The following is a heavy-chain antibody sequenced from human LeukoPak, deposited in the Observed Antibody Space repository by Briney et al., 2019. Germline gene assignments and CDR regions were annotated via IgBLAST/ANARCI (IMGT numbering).Heavy chain of an antibody. CDR2: INPNSGGT. CDR1: GYTFTGYY. V-gene: IGHV1-2*02. D-gene: IGHD1-26*01. Sequence: ASVKVSCKASGYTFTGYYMHWVQQAPGQGLEWMGWINPNSGGTNYAQKFQGRVTMTRDTSISTAYMELSRLRSDDTAVYYCAVKRSYYAGFDYWGQGTLVTVSS. J-gene: IGHJ4*02. CDR3: AVKRSYYAGFDY.